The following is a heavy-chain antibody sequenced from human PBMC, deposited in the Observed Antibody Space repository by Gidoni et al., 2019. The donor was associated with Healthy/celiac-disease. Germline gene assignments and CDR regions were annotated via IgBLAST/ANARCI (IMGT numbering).Heavy chain of an antibody. Sequence: QVQLQESGPGLVKPSQTLSLTCTVPGASISCGSYSGSWIRPPSGKGVEWIGRIYSSGGTNYNPSLKSRVTISVDTSKNQFSLKLSSVTAADTAVYYCAREAQSGSLHWYFDLWGRGTLVTVSS. CDR3: AREAQSGSLHWYFDL. CDR2: IYSSGGT. CDR1: GASISCGSYS. V-gene: IGHV4-61*02. D-gene: IGHD1-26*01. J-gene: IGHJ2*01.